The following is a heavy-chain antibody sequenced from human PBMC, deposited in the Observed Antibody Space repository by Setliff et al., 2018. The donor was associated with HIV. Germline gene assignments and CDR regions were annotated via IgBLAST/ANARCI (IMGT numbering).Heavy chain of an antibody. V-gene: IGHV1-2*02. D-gene: IGHD5-18*01. J-gene: IGHJ3*02. CDR2: INPNSEET. CDR1: GYTFTDYY. Sequence: GASVKVSCKASGYTFTDYYLHWVRQAPGQGLEWMGWINPNSEETYYAQKFQGRVTMTRYRSTNTAYMELSRLRFNDTAVYYCARGRSYDGSGYSDDAFDIWGQGTMVTVSS. CDR3: ARGRSYDGSGYSDDAFDI.